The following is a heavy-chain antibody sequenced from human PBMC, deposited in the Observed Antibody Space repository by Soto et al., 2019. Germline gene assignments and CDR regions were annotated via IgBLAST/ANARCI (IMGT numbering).Heavy chain of an antibody. CDR1: GFPFSSYA. Sequence: GGSLRLSCAASGFPFSSYAMNWVRQTPDKGLEWLSYISDSGSTIHYADSVKGRFTISRDSAKNSLYPQMNSLRADDTAVYYCTRDGSWGQGTLVTVSS. CDR2: ISDSGSTI. D-gene: IGHD5-12*01. V-gene: IGHV3-48*01. J-gene: IGHJ5*02. CDR3: TRDGS.